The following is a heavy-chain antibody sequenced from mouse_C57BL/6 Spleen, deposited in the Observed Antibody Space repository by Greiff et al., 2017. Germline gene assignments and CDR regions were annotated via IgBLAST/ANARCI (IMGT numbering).Heavy chain of an antibody. D-gene: IGHD2-3*01. CDR3: ARHMSNFDY. V-gene: IGHV5-6*01. J-gene: IGHJ2*01. Sequence: EVQGVESGGDLVKPGGSLKLSCAASGFTFSSYGMSWVRQTPDKRLEWVATISSGGSYTYYPDSVKGRFTISRDNAKNTLYLQMSSLKSEDTAMYYCARHMSNFDYWGQGTTLTVSS. CDR2: ISSGGSYT. CDR1: GFTFSSYG.